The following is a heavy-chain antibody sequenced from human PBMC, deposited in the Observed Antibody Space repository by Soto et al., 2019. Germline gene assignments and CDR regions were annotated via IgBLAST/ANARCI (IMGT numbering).Heavy chain of an antibody. CDR3: AKVAYDYVWGSYRYIDY. D-gene: IGHD3-16*02. CDR2: ISGSGSST. CDR1: GFTFSSYA. V-gene: IGHV3-23*01. J-gene: IGHJ4*02. Sequence: EVQLLESGGGLVQPGGSLRLSCAASGFTFSSYAMSWVRQAPGKGLEWVSAISGSGSSTYYADSVKGRFTISSDNSKNTLYLQMNSLRAEHTAVYYCAKVAYDYVWGSYRYIDYWGQGTLVTVSS.